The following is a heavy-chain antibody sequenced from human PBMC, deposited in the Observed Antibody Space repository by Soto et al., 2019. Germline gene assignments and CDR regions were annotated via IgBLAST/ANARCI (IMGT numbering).Heavy chain of an antibody. J-gene: IGHJ6*02. CDR2: IDPSDSYT. D-gene: IGHD2-8*02. CDR1: GYMFTSAW. V-gene: IGHV5-10-1*01. Sequence: PGESLKISCQGSGYMFTSAWISWVRQMPGKGLEWMGKIDPSDSYTNYSPSFQGHVSISADRSISTVYLQWSSLRASDTAMYYWGRSMTTHSIALVAMDVWGHGTTVTVSS. CDR3: GRSMTTHSIALVAMDV.